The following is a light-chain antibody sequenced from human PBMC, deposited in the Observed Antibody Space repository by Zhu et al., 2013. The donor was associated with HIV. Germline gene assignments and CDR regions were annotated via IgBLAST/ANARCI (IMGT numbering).Light chain of an antibody. CDR2: GAS. V-gene: IGKV3-20*01. CDR1: QSVRSIY. CDR3: QQYGYPPYI. Sequence: EIVLTQSPGTLSLSPGEGATLSCRASQSVRSIYLAWYQQKPGRAPRLLIYGASSRATGISDRFSGSGSGTDFTLTISRLEPEDSAVYHCQQYGYPPYIFGQGTKLEIK. J-gene: IGKJ2*01.